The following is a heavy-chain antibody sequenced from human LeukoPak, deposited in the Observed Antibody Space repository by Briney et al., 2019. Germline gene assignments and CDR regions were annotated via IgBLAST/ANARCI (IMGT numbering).Heavy chain of an antibody. Sequence: SETLSLTCTVSGYSISSGYYWGWIRQPPGKGLEWIGSIYHSGSTYYNPSLKSRVTISVDTSKNQFSLKLSSVTAADTAVYYCARQVEQWLVPSYFQHWGQGTRSPSPQ. J-gene: IGHJ1*01. CDR3: ARQVEQWLVPSYFQH. V-gene: IGHV4-38-2*02. CDR1: GYSISSGYY. D-gene: IGHD6-19*01. CDR2: IYHSGST.